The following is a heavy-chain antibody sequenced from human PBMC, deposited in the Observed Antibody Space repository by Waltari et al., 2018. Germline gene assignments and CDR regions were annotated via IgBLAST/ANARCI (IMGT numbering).Heavy chain of an antibody. CDR1: GYTFTGYY. J-gene: IGHJ4*02. Sequence: QVQLVQSGAEVKKPGASVKVSCKASGYTFTGYYMHWVRQAPGQGREWMGWINPNSGGTKYAQKCQGRVTMTRDTSISTAYMELSRLRSDDTAVYYCAREVGWFGVVQQAIDYWGQGTLVTVSS. D-gene: IGHD3-3*01. CDR2: INPNSGGT. V-gene: IGHV1-2*02. CDR3: AREVGWFGVVQQAIDY.